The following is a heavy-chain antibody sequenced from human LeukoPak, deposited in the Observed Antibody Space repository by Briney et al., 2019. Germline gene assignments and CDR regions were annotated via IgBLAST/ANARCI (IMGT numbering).Heavy chain of an antibody. J-gene: IGHJ4*02. CDR2: IYSGGST. Sequence: GGSLRLSCAASGFTVNINYMSWVRQAPGKGLEWVSIIYSGGSTYYADSVKGRFTISRDNSKNTLYLQMNSLRAEDTAVYYCARGLYGWSYFDYWGQGTLVTVSS. V-gene: IGHV3-66*01. D-gene: IGHD2-8*02. CDR1: GFTVNINY. CDR3: ARGLYGWSYFDY.